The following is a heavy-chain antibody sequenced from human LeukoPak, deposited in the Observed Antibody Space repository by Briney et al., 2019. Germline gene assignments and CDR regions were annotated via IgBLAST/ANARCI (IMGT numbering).Heavy chain of an antibody. V-gene: IGHV3-53*01. J-gene: IGHJ4*02. CDR2: IYNGGST. D-gene: IGHD3-3*01. CDR1: GFTVSSNY. CDR3: ARATDYCWSGPNFDY. Sequence: VGSLRLSCAASGFTVSSNYMSWVRQAPGKGLEWVSGIYNGGSTYYADSVKGRFTISRDNSKCTLYLHMDSLRAEDTAVYYCARATDYCWSGPNFDYWGQGTLVTVSS.